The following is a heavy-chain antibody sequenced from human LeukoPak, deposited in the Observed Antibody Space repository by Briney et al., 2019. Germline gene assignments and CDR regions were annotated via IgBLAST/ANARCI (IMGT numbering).Heavy chain of an antibody. V-gene: IGHV1-2*06. CDR2: INPNTGGT. CDR3: AREGTPLSFDY. CDR1: GYTFTDFY. Sequence: ASVKVSCKASGYTFTDFYMHWVRQAPGQGLEWMGRINPNTGGTDYSQKFQGRVTITADESTSTAYMELSSLRSEDTAVYYCAREGTPLSFDYWGQGTLVTVSS. J-gene: IGHJ4*02. D-gene: IGHD3-10*01.